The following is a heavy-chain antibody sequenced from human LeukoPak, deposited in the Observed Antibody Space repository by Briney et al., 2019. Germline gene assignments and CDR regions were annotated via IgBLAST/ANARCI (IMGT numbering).Heavy chain of an antibody. Sequence: GRSLRLSCAASGFTFSSYAMHWVRQAPGKGLEWVAVISYDGSNKYYADSVKGRFTISRDNSKNMLYLQMNSLRAEDTAVYYCARDRAVATPLTYYYYYGMDVWGQGTTVTVSS. V-gene: IGHV3-30-3*01. CDR1: GFTFSSYA. CDR3: ARDRAVATPLTYYYYYGMDV. CDR2: ISYDGSNK. J-gene: IGHJ6*02. D-gene: IGHD5-12*01.